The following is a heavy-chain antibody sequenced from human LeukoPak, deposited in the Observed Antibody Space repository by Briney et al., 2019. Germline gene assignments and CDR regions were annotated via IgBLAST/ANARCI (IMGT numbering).Heavy chain of an antibody. J-gene: IGHJ4*02. CDR2: INPNSGGT. CDR3: ARDYHYYGSGSYLPYFDY. CDR1: GYTFTGYY. Sequence: ASVKVSCKASGYTFTGYYMHWVRQAPGQGLEWMGRINPNSGGTNYAQKFQGRVTMTRDTSISTAYMELSRLRSDDTAVYYCARDYHYYGSGSYLPYFDYWGQGTLVTVSS. D-gene: IGHD3-10*01. V-gene: IGHV1-2*06.